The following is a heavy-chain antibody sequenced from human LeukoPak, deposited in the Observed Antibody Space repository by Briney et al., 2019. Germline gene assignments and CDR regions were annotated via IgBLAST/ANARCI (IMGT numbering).Heavy chain of an antibody. CDR1: GGSFSGYY. CDR2: INHSGST. D-gene: IGHD3-3*01. CDR3: AIYDFWSGYLDY. J-gene: IGHJ4*02. V-gene: IGHV4-34*01. Sequence: PSETLSLTCAVYGGSFSGYYWSWIRQPPGKGLGWIGEINHSGSTNYNPSLKSRVTISVDTSKNQFSLKLSSVTAADTAVYYCAIYDFWSGYLDYWGQGTLVTVSS.